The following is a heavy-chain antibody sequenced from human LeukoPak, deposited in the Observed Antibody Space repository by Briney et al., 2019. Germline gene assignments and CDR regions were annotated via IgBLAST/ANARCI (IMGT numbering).Heavy chain of an antibody. V-gene: IGHV1-46*01. CDR3: ARFRGSYSPFDY. CDR2: INPSGGST. J-gene: IGHJ4*02. Sequence: ASVKVSCKASGYTFTSYYMHWVRQAPGQGLEWMGIINPSGGSTNYAQKFQGRVTITADESTSTAYMELSSLRSEDTAVYYCARFRGSYSPFDYWGQGTLVTVSS. D-gene: IGHD1-26*01. CDR1: GYTFTSYY.